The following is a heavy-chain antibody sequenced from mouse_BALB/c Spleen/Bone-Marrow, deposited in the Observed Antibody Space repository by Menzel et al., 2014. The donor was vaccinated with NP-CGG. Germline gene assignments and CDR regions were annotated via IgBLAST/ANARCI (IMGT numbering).Heavy chain of an antibody. J-gene: IGHJ2*01. D-gene: IGHD4-1*01. CDR1: GYTFTDYN. CDR2: IYPYNGGT. Sequence: EVQLQRSGPELVKPGASVKISCKASGYTFTDYNMHWVKQSHEKSLEWIGYIYPYNGGTGYNQKFKSKATLTVDNSSSTAYMELRSLTSEDSAVYYCARLGRDYWGQGTPLTVSS. CDR3: ARLGRDY. V-gene: IGHV1S29*02.